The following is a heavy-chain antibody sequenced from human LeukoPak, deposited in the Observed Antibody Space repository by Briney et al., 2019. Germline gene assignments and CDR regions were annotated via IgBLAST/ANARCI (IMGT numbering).Heavy chain of an antibody. CDR2: ISSSSSYI. CDR1: GFTFSSYS. J-gene: IGHJ4*02. D-gene: IGHD2-2*01. CDR3: ARSCSSTSCYGL. V-gene: IGHV3-21*01. Sequence: GGSLRLSCAASGFTFSSYSMNWVRQAPGKGLEWVSSISSSSSYIYYADSVKGRFTISRDNAKNSLYLQMNSLRAEDTAVYYCARSCSSTSCYGLWGQGTLATVSS.